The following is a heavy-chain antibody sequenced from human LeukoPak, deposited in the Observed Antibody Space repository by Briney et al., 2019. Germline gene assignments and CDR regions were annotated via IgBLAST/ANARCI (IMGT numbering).Heavy chain of an antibody. Sequence: GASVKVSCKASGYTFTSYDINWVRQATGRGLEWMGWMNPNSGNTGYAQKFQGRVTMTRNTSISTAYMELSRLRSEDTAVYYCARGVVVVPAANRAWFDPWGQGTLVTVSS. J-gene: IGHJ5*02. CDR1: GYTFTSYD. CDR3: ARGVVVVPAANRAWFDP. D-gene: IGHD2-2*01. CDR2: MNPNSGNT. V-gene: IGHV1-8*01.